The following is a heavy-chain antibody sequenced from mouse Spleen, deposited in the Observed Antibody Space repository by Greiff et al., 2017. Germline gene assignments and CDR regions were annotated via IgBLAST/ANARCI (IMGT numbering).Heavy chain of an antibody. CDR1: GFTFSSYT. Sequence: EVKLMESGGGLVKPGGSLKLSCAASGFTFSSYTMSWVRQTPAKRLEWVATISSGGGNTYYPDSVKGRFTISRDNARNTLYLQMSSLRSEDTAMYYCARHWYFDVWGAGTTVTVSS. CDR3: ARHWYFDV. V-gene: IGHV5-9*04. J-gene: IGHJ1*01. CDR2: ISSGGGNT.